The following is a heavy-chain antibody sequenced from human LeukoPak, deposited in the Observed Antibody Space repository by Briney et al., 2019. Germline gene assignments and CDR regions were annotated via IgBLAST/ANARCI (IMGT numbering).Heavy chain of an antibody. CDR3: ARARYETRIWPKSRYDYYHYMDV. CDR1: GYTFTSYT. V-gene: IGHV1-3*03. D-gene: IGHD3-3*01. CDR2: INAGNGNR. Sequence: ASVKVSCKASGYTFTSYTIHWVRQAPGQRLEWMGWINAGNGNRKYSQEFQDRVTITRDTSASTAYMELSSLRSEDMAVYYCARARYETRIWPKSRYDYYHYMDVWGKGTTVTVSS. J-gene: IGHJ6*03.